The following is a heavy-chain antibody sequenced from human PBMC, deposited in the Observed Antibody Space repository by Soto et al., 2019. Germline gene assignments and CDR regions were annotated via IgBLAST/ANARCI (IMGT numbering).Heavy chain of an antibody. CDR2: IYYSGST. CDR1: GGSVSSGSYY. CDR3: ARDGYSYDLDWFDP. V-gene: IGHV4-61*01. D-gene: IGHD5-18*01. Sequence: SETLSLTCTVSGGSVSSGSYYWSWIRQPPGKGLEWIGYIYYSGSTNYNPSLESRVTISVDTSKNQFSLKLSSVTAADTAVYYCARDGYSYDLDWFDPWGQGTLVTVSS. J-gene: IGHJ5*02.